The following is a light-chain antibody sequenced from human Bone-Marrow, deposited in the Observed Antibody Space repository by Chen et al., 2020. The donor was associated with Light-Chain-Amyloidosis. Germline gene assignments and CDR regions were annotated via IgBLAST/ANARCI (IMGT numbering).Light chain of an antibody. CDR2: RDA. Sequence: SYELTQPPSVSVSPGQTARITCSGDDLPTKYAYWHQQKPGQAPVLVIHRDAERPSGSSERFSGSSSGTTATLTISGVQAEDKADYHCQSADSSGTYEVIFGGGTKLTVL. CDR3: QSADSSGTYEVI. V-gene: IGLV3-25*03. J-gene: IGLJ2*01. CDR1: DLPTKY.